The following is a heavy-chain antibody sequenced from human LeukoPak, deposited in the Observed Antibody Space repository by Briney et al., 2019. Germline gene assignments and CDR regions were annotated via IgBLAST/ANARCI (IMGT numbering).Heavy chain of an antibody. CDR1: GYTFTMNG. Sequence: ASVKVSCKASGYTFTMNGISWVRQAPGQGLEWMGWISSYNGKTNYAQRLQGRVTMTTDTSTSTAYMELRSLRSDDTAVYYCARMYCSRGSCYPLFYCNAMDVWGQGTTVTVSS. J-gene: IGHJ6*02. D-gene: IGHD2-15*01. CDR2: ISSYNGKT. CDR3: ARMYCSRGSCYPLFYCNAMDV. V-gene: IGHV1-18*01.